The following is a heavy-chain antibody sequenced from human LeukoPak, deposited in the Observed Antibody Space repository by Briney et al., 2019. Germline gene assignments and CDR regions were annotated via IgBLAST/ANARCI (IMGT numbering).Heavy chain of an antibody. D-gene: IGHD6-19*01. Sequence: ASVKVSCKASGYTFTSYYMHWVRQAPGQGLEWMGIINPSGGSTSYEQKFQGRVTMTRDMSTSTVYMELSSLRSEDTAVYYCARDLRRLPYSSGWPSGFDYWGQGTLVTVSS. CDR2: INPSGGST. CDR3: ARDLRRLPYSSGWPSGFDY. CDR1: GYTFTSYY. V-gene: IGHV1-46*01. J-gene: IGHJ4*02.